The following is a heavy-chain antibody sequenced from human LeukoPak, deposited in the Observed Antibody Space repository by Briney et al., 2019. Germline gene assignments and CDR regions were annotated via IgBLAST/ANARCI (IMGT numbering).Heavy chain of an antibody. CDR2: ISTGSSYI. CDR3: ARGALAVITSVYDY. J-gene: IGHJ4*02. V-gene: IGHV3-21*06. Sequence: GGSLRLSCAASGFTFSSYSMNWVRQAPGKGLEWVSSISTGSSYIYYADSVKGRFTISRDNAKNSLYLQMHSLRGEDTAVYYRARGALAVITSVYDYWGQGTLVTVSS. D-gene: IGHD3-22*01. CDR1: GFTFSSYS.